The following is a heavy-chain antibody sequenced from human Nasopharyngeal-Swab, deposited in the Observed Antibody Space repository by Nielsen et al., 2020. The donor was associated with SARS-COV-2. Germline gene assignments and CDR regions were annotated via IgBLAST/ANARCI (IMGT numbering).Heavy chain of an antibody. CDR3: TRYCSTTSCPRGFDY. Sequence: VRQAPGKGLEWVAYIKQGGTQQYYVDSVKGRFTISRDNAKNSLYLQMNSLRADDTAVYYCTRYCSTTSCPRGFDYWGQGTLVTVSS. D-gene: IGHD2-2*01. J-gene: IGHJ4*02. V-gene: IGHV3-7*01. CDR2: IKQGGTQQ.